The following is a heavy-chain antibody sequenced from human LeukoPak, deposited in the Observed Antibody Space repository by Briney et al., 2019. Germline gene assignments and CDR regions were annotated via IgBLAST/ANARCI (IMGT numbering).Heavy chain of an antibody. CDR3: ARDPYGDYKWTHFDY. V-gene: IGHV1-46*01. CDR2: INPSGGST. CDR1: GYTFTSYY. D-gene: IGHD4-17*01. Sequence: GASVKVSCKASGYTFTSYYMHWVRQAPGQGLEWMGIINPSGGSTSYAQKFQGRVTMTRGTSTSTVYMELSSLRSEDTAVYYCARDPYGDYKWTHFDYWGQGTLVTVSS. J-gene: IGHJ4*02.